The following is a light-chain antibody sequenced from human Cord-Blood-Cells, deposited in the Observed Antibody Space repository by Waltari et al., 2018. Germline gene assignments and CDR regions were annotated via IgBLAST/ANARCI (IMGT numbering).Light chain of an antibody. J-gene: IGKJ1*01. Sequence: IQLTQSPSSLSASVGDRVTITCRASQGISSYLAGYQQKPGKAPKLLIYAASTLQSGVPSRFSGSGSGTDFTLTISSLQPEDFATYYCQQLWTFGQGTKVEIK. CDR2: AAS. V-gene: IGKV1-9*01. CDR3: QQLWT. CDR1: QGISSY.